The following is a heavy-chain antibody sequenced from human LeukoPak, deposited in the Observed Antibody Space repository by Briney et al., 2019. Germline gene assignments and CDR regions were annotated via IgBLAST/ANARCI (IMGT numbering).Heavy chain of an antibody. J-gene: IGHJ4*02. Sequence: ASVKVSCKASGYTFTSYGISWVRQAPGQGLEWMGWISAYNGNTNYAQKLQGRVTMTTDTSTSTAYMELRSLRSEDTAVYYCARGAYYYDSSGYTTEGYWGQGTLVTVSS. CDR1: GYTFTSYG. CDR2: ISAYNGNT. V-gene: IGHV1-18*01. D-gene: IGHD3-22*01. CDR3: ARGAYYYDSSGYTTEGY.